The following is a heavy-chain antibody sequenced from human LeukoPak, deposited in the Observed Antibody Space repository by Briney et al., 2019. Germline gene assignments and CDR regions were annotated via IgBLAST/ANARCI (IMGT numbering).Heavy chain of an antibody. J-gene: IGHJ4*02. Sequence: GGSLRLSCAASGFTFSSYAMSWVRQAPGKGLEWVSAISGSGGSTYYAGSVKGRFTISRDNSKNTLYLQMNSLRAEDTAVYYCAKCETAMVTSPDDYWGQGTLVTASP. CDR2: ISGSGGST. CDR1: GFTFSSYA. D-gene: IGHD5-18*01. CDR3: AKCETAMVTSPDDY. V-gene: IGHV3-23*01.